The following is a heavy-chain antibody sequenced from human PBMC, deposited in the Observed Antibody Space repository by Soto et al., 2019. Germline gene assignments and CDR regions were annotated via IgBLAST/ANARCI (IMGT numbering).Heavy chain of an antibody. CDR2: ISSSSSTI. Sequence: GGSLRLSCAASGFTFSSYSMNWVRQAPGKGLERVSYISSSSSTIYYADSVKGRFTISRDNAKNSLYLQMNSLRDEDTAVYYCASRGYYDSSGYKYFQHWGQGTLVTVSS. V-gene: IGHV3-48*02. J-gene: IGHJ1*01. CDR1: GFTFSSYS. CDR3: ASRGYYDSSGYKYFQH. D-gene: IGHD3-22*01.